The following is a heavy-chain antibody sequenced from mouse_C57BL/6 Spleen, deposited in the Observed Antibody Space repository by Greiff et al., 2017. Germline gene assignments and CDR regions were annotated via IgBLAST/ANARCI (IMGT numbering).Heavy chain of an antibody. Sequence: VQLQQSGAELARPGASVKLSCKASGFTFTGYGIRWVKQRTGQGLEWIGEIYPGSGNTYYTAKFKGKATLTADKSSSTAYMELRSLTSEDSAVYFCARRGVLRSEALPYFDYWGQGTTLTVSA. CDR2: IYPGSGNT. CDR3: ARRGVLRSEALPYFDY. CDR1: GFTFTGYG. D-gene: IGHD1-1*01. V-gene: IGHV1-81*01. J-gene: IGHJ2*01.